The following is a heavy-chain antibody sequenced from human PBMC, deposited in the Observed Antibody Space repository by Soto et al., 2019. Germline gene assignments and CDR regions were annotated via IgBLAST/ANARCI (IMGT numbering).Heavy chain of an antibody. V-gene: IGHV4-34*01. D-gene: IGHD1-26*01. CDR2: INQSANT. CDR1: GGSFSGYY. CDR3: ARPSHALNWDFHYGMQV. Sequence: SETLSLTYAVSGGSFSGYYWTWIRQIPVKGLEWIGEINQSANTKYNPSLMSRVTMSVDTSRNQFSLKLRSVTAADTAVYYCARPSHALNWDFHYGMQVWGQGTSVTVS. J-gene: IGHJ6*02.